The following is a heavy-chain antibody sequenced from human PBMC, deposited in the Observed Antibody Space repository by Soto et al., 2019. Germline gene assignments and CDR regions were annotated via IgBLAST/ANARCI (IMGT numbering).Heavy chain of an antibody. J-gene: IGHJ6*02. CDR1: GFTITTYT. CDR2: INSSSNYI. Sequence: EVQLVESGGGLVKPGGSLRLSCVASGFTITTYTMTLVRQAPGKGLEWVSSINSSSNYIYYADSVKGRFTISRDNAKNSLILEINSPSADYSAMYHCASLTSGFRSTGPNSYYGMDVWCQ. D-gene: IGHD7-27*01. CDR3: ASLTSGFRSTGPNSYYGMDV. V-gene: IGHV3-21*01.